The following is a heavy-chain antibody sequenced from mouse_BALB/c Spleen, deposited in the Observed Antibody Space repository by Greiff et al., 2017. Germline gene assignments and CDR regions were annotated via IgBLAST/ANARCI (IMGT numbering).Heavy chain of an antibody. J-gene: IGHJ4*01. Sequence: QVQLKQSGPELVRPGASVKMSCKASGFTLPGSWLHWVNQRPGQGLEWIGMIDPSNSETRLNQKFKDKATLNVDKSSNTAYMQLSSLTSEDSAVYYCARHGSSYAYAMDYWGQGTSVTVSS. CDR1: GFTLPGSW. CDR2: IDPSNSET. V-gene: IGHV1-74*01. D-gene: IGHD1-1*01. CDR3: ARHGSSYAYAMDY.